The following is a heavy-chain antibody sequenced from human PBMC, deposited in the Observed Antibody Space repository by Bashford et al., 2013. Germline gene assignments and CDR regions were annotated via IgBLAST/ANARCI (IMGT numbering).Heavy chain of an antibody. D-gene: IGHD3-22*01. CDR1: GGTFTSYG. J-gene: IGHJ4*02. V-gene: IGHV1-69*13. CDR2: IIPIFGTV. Sequence: SVKVSCKASGGTFTSYGISWVRQAPGQGLEWMGGIIPIFGTVNYAQKFQGRVTINADESTSTAYMELSSLRSDDTAVYYCARGGVSSGYYSPSRYYFDYWGQGTLVTVSS. CDR3: ARGGVSSGYYSPSRYYFDY.